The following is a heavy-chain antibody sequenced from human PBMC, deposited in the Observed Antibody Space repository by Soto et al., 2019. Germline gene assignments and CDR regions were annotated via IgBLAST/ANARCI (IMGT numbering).Heavy chain of an antibody. J-gene: IGHJ4*02. Sequence: SETLSLTCTVSGGSISSSSYYWGWIRQPPGKGLEWIGSIYYSGSTYYNPPLKSRVTISVDTSKNQFSLKLSSVTAADTAVYYCARGEMAVNYWGQGTLVTVSS. D-gene: IGHD3-10*01. CDR1: GGSISSSSYY. V-gene: IGHV4-39*01. CDR2: IYYSGST. CDR3: ARGEMAVNY.